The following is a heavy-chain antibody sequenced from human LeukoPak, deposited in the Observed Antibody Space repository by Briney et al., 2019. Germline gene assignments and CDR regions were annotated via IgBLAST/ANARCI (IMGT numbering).Heavy chain of an antibody. J-gene: IGHJ4*02. CDR1: GGAISGYY. CDR2: VYYSGTT. V-gene: IGHV4-59*01. D-gene: IGHD6-13*01. CDR3: ARGVYLAAAQYGY. Sequence: SETLSLTCTVSGGAISGYYWSWIRQPPGKGLVWMGDVYYSGTTSYNPSLKSRVTISVDTSKNQFSLKLRSVTDADTGVYYCARGVYLAAAQYGYWGQGTLVTVSS.